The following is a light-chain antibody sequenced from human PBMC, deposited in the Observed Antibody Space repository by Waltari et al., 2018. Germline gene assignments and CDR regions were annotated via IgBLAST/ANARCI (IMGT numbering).Light chain of an antibody. V-gene: IGKV4-1*01. Sequence: DIVMTQSPDSLAVSLGERANISCRSSQSLLYFSNNKNYLAWYQQKPGQPPKLLISWASTRESGVPDRFSGSGSGTDFTLTISRLQAADVAVYYCQQYYSTPRTFGQGTRVEIK. CDR1: QSLLYFSNNKNY. CDR2: WAS. J-gene: IGKJ1*01. CDR3: QQYYSTPRT.